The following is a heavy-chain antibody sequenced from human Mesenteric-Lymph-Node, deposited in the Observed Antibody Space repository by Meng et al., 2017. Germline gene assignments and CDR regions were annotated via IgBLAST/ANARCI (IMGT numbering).Heavy chain of an antibody. CDR1: GGSFSGYY. J-gene: IGHJ5*02. V-gene: IGHV4-34*01. Sequence: GQLQGWGAGLLKPSETLSLTCAVYGGSFSGYYWSWIRQPPGKGLEWIGEINHSGSTNYNPSLKSRVTISVDTSKNQFSLKLSSVTAADTAVYYCARERVVPAAWRGRFDPWGQGTLVTVSS. D-gene: IGHD2-2*01. CDR3: ARERVVPAAWRGRFDP. CDR2: INHSGST.